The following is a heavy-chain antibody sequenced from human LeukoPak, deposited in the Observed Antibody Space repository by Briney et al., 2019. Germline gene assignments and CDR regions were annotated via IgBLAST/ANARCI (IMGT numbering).Heavy chain of an antibody. Sequence: PGGSLRLSCAVWGHTFRSYQMPWPRQAPGKRPEWVANIKPDGGEKSYVDSGKGRFTISRDNAKNSLYLQMTSLSCEDTAVYYCATGTYWLYYWGQGTLVTVSS. CDR2: IKPDGGEK. J-gene: IGHJ4*02. CDR3: ATGTYWLYY. V-gene: IGHV3-7*01. D-gene: IGHD3-9*01. CDR1: GHTFRSYQ.